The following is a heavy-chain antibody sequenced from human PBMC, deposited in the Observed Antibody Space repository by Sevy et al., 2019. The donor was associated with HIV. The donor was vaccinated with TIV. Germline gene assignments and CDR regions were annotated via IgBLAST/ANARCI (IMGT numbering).Heavy chain of an antibody. D-gene: IGHD2-15*01. V-gene: IGHV1-69*13. CDR1: GGTFSSYA. CDR2: TIPSFDTA. Sequence: ASVKVSCKTSGGTFSSYAISWVRQAPGQGLEWMGGTIPSFDTAIYAQQFQGRVTITADESTSTAYMELSSLRSQDTAVYYCARDGSAGFDPWGQRTLVTVSS. CDR3: ARDGSAGFDP. J-gene: IGHJ5*02.